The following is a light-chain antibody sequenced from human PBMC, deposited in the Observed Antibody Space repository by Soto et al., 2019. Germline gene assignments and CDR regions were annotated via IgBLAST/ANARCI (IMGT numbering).Light chain of an antibody. V-gene: IGLV2-14*03. CDR3: SSYRSSTTFV. Sequence: QSVLTQPASVSGSPGQSITISCNGSSSDVGAYNYVSWYQQYPGKATKVIIFDVRKRPSGVSNRFSGSKSVDTASLTISGLQADDEADYYCSSYRSSTTFVFGTGTKVTVL. CDR1: SSDVGAYNY. J-gene: IGLJ1*01. CDR2: DVR.